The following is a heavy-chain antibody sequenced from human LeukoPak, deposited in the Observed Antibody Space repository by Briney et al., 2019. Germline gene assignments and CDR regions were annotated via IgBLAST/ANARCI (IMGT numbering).Heavy chain of an antibody. CDR2: ISWNSGSI. Sequence: PGRSLRLSCAASGFTFDDYAMHWVRQALGKGLEWVSVISWNSGSIGYADSVKGRFTISRDNTKNSLYLQINSLRAEDMALYYSAKGRTALYYDSSGYYFDYWGQGTLVTVSS. V-gene: IGHV3-9*03. D-gene: IGHD3-22*01. CDR3: AKGRTALYYDSSGYYFDY. CDR1: GFTFDDYA. J-gene: IGHJ4*02.